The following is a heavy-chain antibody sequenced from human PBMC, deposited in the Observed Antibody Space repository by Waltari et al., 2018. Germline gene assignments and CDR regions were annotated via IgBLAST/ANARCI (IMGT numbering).Heavy chain of an antibody. CDR1: GFTFDDYA. J-gene: IGHJ6*02. CDR2: ISWNSGSI. CDR3: AKDINPTPYGMDV. D-gene: IGHD2-15*01. Sequence: EVQLVESGGGLVQPGRSLRLSCAASGFTFDDYAMHWVRQAPGKGLEWVSGISWNSGSIGYADSVKGRFTISRDNAKNSLYLQMNSLRAEDMALYYCAKDINPTPYGMDVWGQGTTVTVSS. V-gene: IGHV3-9*03.